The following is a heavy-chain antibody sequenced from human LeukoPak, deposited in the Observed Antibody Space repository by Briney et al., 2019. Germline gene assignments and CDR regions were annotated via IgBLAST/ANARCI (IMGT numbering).Heavy chain of an antibody. D-gene: IGHD2-15*01. J-gene: IGHJ4*02. CDR2: IYTSGST. V-gene: IGHV4-4*09. CDR1: GGSISSYY. CDR3: AGNGIGVYPTRGYFFYN. Sequence: SETLSLTCTVSGGSISSYYWSWIRQPPGKGLEWIGHIYTSGSTNYNPSLKSRVTISVDTSKNQFSLKQSSVTAADTAVYYCAGNGIGVYPTRGYFFYNWGQGTLVPVSS.